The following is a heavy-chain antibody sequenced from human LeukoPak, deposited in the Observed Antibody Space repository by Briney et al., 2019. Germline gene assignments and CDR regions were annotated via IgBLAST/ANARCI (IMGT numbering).Heavy chain of an antibody. J-gene: IGHJ4*02. Sequence: GASVKVSCKASGYTFTGYYMHWARQAPGQGLEWMGWINPNSGGTNYAQKFQGRVTMTRDTSISTAYMELSRLRSDDTAVYYCARDSNVRGSGGLEGYWGQGTLVTVSS. CDR2: INPNSGGT. CDR1: GYTFTGYY. CDR3: ARDSNVRGSGGLEGY. D-gene: IGHD3-10*01. V-gene: IGHV1-2*02.